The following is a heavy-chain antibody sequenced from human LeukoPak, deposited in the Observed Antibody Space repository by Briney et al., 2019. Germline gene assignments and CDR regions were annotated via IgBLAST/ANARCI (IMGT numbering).Heavy chain of an antibody. Sequence: SESLSLTCTVSGGSISSYYWSWIRQPPGKGLEWIGYIYYSGSTNYNPPLKSRVTISVDTSKNQFSLKLSSVTAADTAVYYCARQNGDSWDIWGQGTMVTVSS. V-gene: IGHV4-59*08. CDR3: ARQNGDSWDI. D-gene: IGHD2-15*01. J-gene: IGHJ3*02. CDR2: IYYSGST. CDR1: GGSISSYY.